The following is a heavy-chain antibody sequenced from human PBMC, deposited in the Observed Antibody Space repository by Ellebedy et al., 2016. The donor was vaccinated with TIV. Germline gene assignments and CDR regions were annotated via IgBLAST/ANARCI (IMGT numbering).Heavy chain of an antibody. CDR3: GRAEGPYGDSWFDP. V-gene: IGHV4-4*02. D-gene: IGHD4-17*01. Sequence: MPSETLSLTCVVSSGSISSSNWWNWVRQPPGKGLEWIGRIYHTGSTNYNPSLESRVPISVDKSKKELSLKLSSVTAADTAVYYCGRAEGPYGDSWFDPWGQGILATVSS. CDR1: SGSISSSNW. J-gene: IGHJ5*02. CDR2: IYHTGST.